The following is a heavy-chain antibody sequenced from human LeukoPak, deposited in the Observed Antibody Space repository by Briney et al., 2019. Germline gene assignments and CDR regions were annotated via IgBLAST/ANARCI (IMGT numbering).Heavy chain of an antibody. CDR1: GYTFTSYY. CDR3: ARDRGNGYNPIPFDY. CDR2: INPSGGST. J-gene: IGHJ4*02. V-gene: IGHV1-46*01. Sequence: ASVKVSCKASGYTFTSYYMHWVRQAPGQGLEWMGIINPSGGSTSYAQKFQGRVTMTRDMSTSTDYMELSSLRSEDTAVYYCARDRGNGYNPIPFDYWGQGTLVTVSS. D-gene: IGHD5-24*01.